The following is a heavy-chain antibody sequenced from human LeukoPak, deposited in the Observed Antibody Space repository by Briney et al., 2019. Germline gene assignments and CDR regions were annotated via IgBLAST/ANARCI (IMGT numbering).Heavy chain of an antibody. Sequence: ASVTVSCKASGYTFNTCGITWVRQAPGHGLEWMGWISSYNGNTSYAAKVQGRITVTKDTSASTAYLELRSLRSDDTAVYYCARIACSSSCTYSGRRRLRGGSLDPWGQGTLVTVSS. J-gene: IGHJ5*02. CDR1: GYTFNTCG. CDR2: ISSYNGNT. D-gene: IGHD2-2*01. CDR3: ARIACSSSCTYSGRRRLRGGSLDP. V-gene: IGHV1-18*01.